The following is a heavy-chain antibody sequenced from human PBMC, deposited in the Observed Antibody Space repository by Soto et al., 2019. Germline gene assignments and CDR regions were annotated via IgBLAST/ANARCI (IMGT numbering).Heavy chain of an antibody. J-gene: IGHJ2*01. V-gene: IGHV3-15*07. D-gene: IGHD6-19*01. CDR2: IKSKTDGGTT. CDR1: GFTFSNAW. CDR3: STAVHSSGWYLSNWYFDL. Sequence: EVQLVESGGGLVKPGGSLRLSCAASGFTFSNAWMNWVRQAPGKGLEWVGRIKSKTDGGTTDYAAPVKGRFTISRDDSKNTLYLKMNSHRTEDTAVYYCSTAVHSSGWYLSNWYFDLWGRGTLVTVAS.